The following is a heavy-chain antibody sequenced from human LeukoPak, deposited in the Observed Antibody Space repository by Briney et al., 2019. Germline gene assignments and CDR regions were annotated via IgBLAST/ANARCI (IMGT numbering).Heavy chain of an antibody. D-gene: IGHD3-10*01. CDR1: GYTFTSYY. CDR3: ARGRFGPRKYYYYMDV. J-gene: IGHJ6*03. CDR2: INPSGGST. Sequence: ASVKVSCKASGYTFTSYYMHWVRQAPGQGLEWMGIINPSGGSTSYAQKFQGRVTMTRDTPTSTVYMELSSLRSEDTAVYYCARGRFGPRKYYYYMDVWGKGTTVTISS. V-gene: IGHV1-46*01.